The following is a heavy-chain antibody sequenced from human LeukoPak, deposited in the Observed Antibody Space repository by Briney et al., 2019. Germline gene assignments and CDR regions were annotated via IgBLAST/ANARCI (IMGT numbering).Heavy chain of an antibody. V-gene: IGHV3-30*03. D-gene: IGHD5-12*01. CDR2: MSFDGSQ. J-gene: IGHJ3*02. CDR3: AREGHTSGFCGSFDI. CDR1: GLPFSFSV. Sequence: GGSLRLSCALSGLPFSFSVMHWVRGAPGKGLEWVAGMSFDGSQYYVESVKGRFTISGDNSGNTVYLHMTSLRPEDTAVYFCAREGHTSGFCGSFDIWGQGTTVTISS.